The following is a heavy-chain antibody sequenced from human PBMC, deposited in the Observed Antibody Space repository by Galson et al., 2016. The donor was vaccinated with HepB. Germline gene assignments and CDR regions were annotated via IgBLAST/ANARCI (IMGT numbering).Heavy chain of an antibody. CDR2: FDPEYGAR. CDR3: ATTTLPPAEISAYNWDFDY. CDR1: GYTLTELS. Sequence: SVKVSCKVFGYTLTELSMHWVRQAPGKGLEWMGGFDPEYGARFYAQEFQGRVTMTEDTSTDTAYMELSSLRSEDTAVYFCATTTLPPAEISAYNWDFDYWGQGTLVTVSS. D-gene: IGHD5-12*01. J-gene: IGHJ4*02. V-gene: IGHV1-24*01.